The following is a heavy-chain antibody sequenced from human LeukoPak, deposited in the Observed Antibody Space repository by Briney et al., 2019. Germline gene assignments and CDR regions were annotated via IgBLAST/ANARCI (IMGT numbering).Heavy chain of an antibody. CDR2: IYHSGST. D-gene: IGHD3-3*01. CDR1: GYSISSGYY. CDR3: ARVYYDFWSGYYLITYFDY. V-gene: IGHV4-38-2*02. Sequence: SETLSLTCTVSGYSISSGYYWGWTRQPPGKGLEWIGSIYHSGSTYYNPSLKSRVTISVDTSKNQFSLKLSSVTAADTAVYYCARVYYDFWSGYYLITYFDYWGQGTLVTVSS. J-gene: IGHJ4*02.